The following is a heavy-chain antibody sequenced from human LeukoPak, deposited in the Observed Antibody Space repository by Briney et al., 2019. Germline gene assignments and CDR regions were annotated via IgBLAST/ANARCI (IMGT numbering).Heavy chain of an antibody. CDR1: GFTFSSYA. Sequence: PGGSLRLSCAASGFTFSSYAMSWVRQAPGKGLEWVSAVSGSGGSTYYAGSVNGRFTISRDNSKNTLYLQMNSARAEDTAVYYCARPSEQRDYSDSSDYYPYWGQGTLVTVSS. J-gene: IGHJ4*02. CDR2: VSGSGGST. V-gene: IGHV3-23*01. CDR3: ARPSEQRDYSDSSDYYPY. D-gene: IGHD3-22*01.